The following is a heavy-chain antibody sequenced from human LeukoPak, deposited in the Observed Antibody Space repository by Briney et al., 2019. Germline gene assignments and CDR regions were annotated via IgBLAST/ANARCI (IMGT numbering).Heavy chain of an antibody. Sequence: PSQTLSLTCAVSGGSISSGGYSWSWIRQPPGKGLEWIGYIYHSGSTYYNPSLKSRVTISVDRSKNQFSLKLSSVTAADTAVYYCARVAISLYYYGMDVWGQGPTVTVSS. J-gene: IGHJ6*02. CDR2: IYHSGST. V-gene: IGHV4-30-2*01. CDR3: ARVAISLYYYGMDV. CDR1: GGSISSGGYS.